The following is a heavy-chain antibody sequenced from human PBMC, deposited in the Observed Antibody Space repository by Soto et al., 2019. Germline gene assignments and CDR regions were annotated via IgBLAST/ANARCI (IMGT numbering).Heavy chain of an antibody. CDR1: GYTFTSYA. CDR2: INAGNGNT. V-gene: IGHV1-3*01. D-gene: IGHD6-13*01. Sequence: GASVKVSCKASGYTFTSYAMHWVRQAPGQRLEWMGWINAGNGNTKYSQKFQGRVTITRDTSASTAYMELSSLRSEDTAVYYCARAESGQQLIPNWFDPWGQGTLVTVSS. CDR3: ARAESGQQLIPNWFDP. J-gene: IGHJ5*02.